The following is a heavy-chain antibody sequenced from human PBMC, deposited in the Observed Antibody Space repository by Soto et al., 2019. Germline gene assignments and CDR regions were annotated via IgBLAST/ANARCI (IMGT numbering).Heavy chain of an antibody. CDR3: ARDLGIVGAFNWFDP. J-gene: IGHJ5*02. D-gene: IGHD1-26*01. V-gene: IGHV4-4*07. Sequence: SETLSLTCTVSGGSISSYYWSWIRQPAGKGLEWIGRIYTSGSTNYNPSLKSRVTMSVDTSKNQFSLKLSSVTAADTAVYYCARDLGIVGAFNWFDPWGQGTLVTVSS. CDR2: IYTSGST. CDR1: GGSISSYY.